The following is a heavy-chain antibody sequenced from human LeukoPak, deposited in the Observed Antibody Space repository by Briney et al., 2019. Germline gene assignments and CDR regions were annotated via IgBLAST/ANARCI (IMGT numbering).Heavy chain of an antibody. CDR3: ARVRYDFWSGYDLFDY. D-gene: IGHD3-3*01. J-gene: IGHJ4*02. Sequence: ASVKVSCKASGYTFTSYGISWVRQAPGQGLEWMGWISAYNGNTNYAQKFQGRVTMTTDTSTSTAYMELRSLRSDDTAVYYCARVRYDFWSGYDLFDYWGQGTLVTVSS. V-gene: IGHV1-18*01. CDR1: GYTFTSYG. CDR2: ISAYNGNT.